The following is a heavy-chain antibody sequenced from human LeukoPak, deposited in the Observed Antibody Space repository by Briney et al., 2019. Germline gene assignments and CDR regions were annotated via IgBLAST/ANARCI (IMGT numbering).Heavy chain of an antibody. CDR3: ARLEGPLAAADLNWFDP. CDR1: GYSFTSYW. D-gene: IGHD6-13*01. J-gene: IGHJ5*02. V-gene: IGHV5-51*01. CDR2: IYPGDSDT. Sequence: GESLKISRKGSGYSFTSYWIGWVRQMPGKGLEWMGIIYPGDSDTRYSPSFQGQVTISADKSISTAYLQWSSLKASDTAMYYCARLEGPLAAADLNWFDPWGQGTLVTVSS.